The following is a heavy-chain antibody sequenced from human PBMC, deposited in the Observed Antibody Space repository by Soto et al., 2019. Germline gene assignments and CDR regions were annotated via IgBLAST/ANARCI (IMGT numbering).Heavy chain of an antibody. D-gene: IGHD1-26*01. Sequence: QVQLVQSGAEMKKPGSSVKVSCKAFGGNFTNYGISWVRQAPGQGLEWMGGIIPLFGTTNYAQKFRGRVTVTADESTSTVYMEVNSLRSQDTAIYYCARAHGTSWYNWFDPWGQRTLVTVSS. CDR3: ARAHGTSWYNWFDP. V-gene: IGHV1-69*01. CDR1: GGNFTNYG. CDR2: IIPLFGTT. J-gene: IGHJ5*02.